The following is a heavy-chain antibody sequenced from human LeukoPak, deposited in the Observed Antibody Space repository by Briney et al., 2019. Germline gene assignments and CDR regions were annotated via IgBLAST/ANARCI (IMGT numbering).Heavy chain of an antibody. Sequence: ASVKVSCKVSGYTLTELSMHWVRQAPGKGLEWMGGFDPEDGETIYAQKFQGRVTMTEDTSTGTAYMELSSLRSEDTAVYYCATVGPSSWPPWFAFDIWGQGTMVTVSS. CDR3: ATVGPSSWPPWFAFDI. CDR2: FDPEDGET. D-gene: IGHD6-13*01. J-gene: IGHJ3*02. V-gene: IGHV1-24*01. CDR1: GYTLTELS.